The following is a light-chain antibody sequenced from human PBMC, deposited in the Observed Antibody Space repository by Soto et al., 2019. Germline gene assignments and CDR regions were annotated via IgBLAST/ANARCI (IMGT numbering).Light chain of an antibody. J-gene: IGKJ1*01. CDR2: DAS. Sequence: AIQFTQFPSSLCASVGDRVTITCRASQGISSYLAWYQQKPGKAPKLLIYDASSLESGVPSRFSGSGSGTEFTLTISSLQPDDFATYYCQQYNSYRWTFGQGTKV. CDR3: QQYNSYRWT. CDR1: QGISSY. V-gene: IGKV1-13*02.